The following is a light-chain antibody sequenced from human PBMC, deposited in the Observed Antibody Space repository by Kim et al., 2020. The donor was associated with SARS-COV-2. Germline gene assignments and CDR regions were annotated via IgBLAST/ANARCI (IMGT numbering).Light chain of an antibody. CDR3: QQFYVYPRT. CDR1: QGISNY. J-gene: IGKJ1*01. CDR2: GAS. Sequence: DIQLTQSPSFLSASVGDRVTITCRASQGISNYLAWYQQSPGKAPKVLIYGASTLQSGVPSMFSGSGSGTEFTLTINSLHPEDFATYSCQQFYVYPRTFGQGTKVDIK. V-gene: IGKV1-9*01.